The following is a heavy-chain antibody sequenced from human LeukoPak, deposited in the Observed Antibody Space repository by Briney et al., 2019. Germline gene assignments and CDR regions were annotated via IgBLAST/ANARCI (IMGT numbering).Heavy chain of an antibody. J-gene: IGHJ4*02. CDR3: ARGRITATLHFDY. CDR2: INPNSDDT. V-gene: IGHV1-2*02. CDR1: GYTFTAYY. Sequence: GASVKVTCQASGYTFTAYYVHWLRRAAGHGLEWVGWINPNSDDTHYAQKFQGRVTMTRDTSISTAYMDLSRLRSDDTAVYYCARGRITATLHFDYWGQGTLVTVSS. D-gene: IGHD1-7*01.